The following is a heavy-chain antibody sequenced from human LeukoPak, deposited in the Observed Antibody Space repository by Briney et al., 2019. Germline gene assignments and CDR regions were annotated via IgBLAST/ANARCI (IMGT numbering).Heavy chain of an antibody. Sequence: SETLSLTCTVSVGSISSYYWSWIRQPPCKELEGIGYIYYSGSTNYNPSLKSRVTISVDTSKNQFSLKLSSVTAADTAVYYCAGRYYYGSGSPDYWGQGTLATVSS. D-gene: IGHD3-10*01. CDR3: AGRYYYGSGSPDY. J-gene: IGHJ4*02. CDR2: IYYSGST. V-gene: IGHV4-59*08. CDR1: VGSISSYY.